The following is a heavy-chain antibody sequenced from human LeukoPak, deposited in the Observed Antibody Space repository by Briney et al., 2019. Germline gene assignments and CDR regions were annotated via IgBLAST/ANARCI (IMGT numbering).Heavy chain of an antibody. CDR1: GGSISSGGYS. J-gene: IGHJ3*02. V-gene: IGHV4-30-2*01. D-gene: IGHD4-17*01. CDR3: ARGRTVTTLAAFDI. Sequence: KPSETLSLTCAVSGGSISSGGYSWSWIRQPPGKGLEWIGYIYHSGSTYYNPPLKSRVTISVDTSKNQFSLKLSSVTAADTAVYYCARGRTVTTLAAFDIWGQGTMVTVSS. CDR2: IYHSGST.